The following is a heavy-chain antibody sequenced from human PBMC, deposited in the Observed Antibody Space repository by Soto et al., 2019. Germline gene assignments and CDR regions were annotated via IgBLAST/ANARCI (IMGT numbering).Heavy chain of an antibody. CDR3: ARSRRTGPTPSGY. CDR2: ISAYNGKT. V-gene: IGHV1-18*01. Sequence: ASVKVSCKASGYTFSSYGISWVRQAPGQGLEWMGWISAYNGKTNYAKKLHGRVTMTKDTSTSTSHMELRRLRPDDQAVHYCARSRRTGPTPSGYWGKGTLVTVSS. J-gene: IGHJ4*02. CDR1: GYTFSSYG. D-gene: IGHD1-7*01.